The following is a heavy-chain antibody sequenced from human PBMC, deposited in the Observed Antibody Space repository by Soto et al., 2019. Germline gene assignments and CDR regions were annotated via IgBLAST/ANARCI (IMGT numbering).Heavy chain of an antibody. J-gene: IGHJ3*02. CDR2: IKQDGSEK. CDR3: ASPVEYGDYDAFDI. Sequence: GGSLRLSCAASGFTFSSYWMSWVRQAPGKGLEWVANIKQDGSEKYYVDSVKGRFTISRDNAKNSLYLQMNSLRAEDTAVYYCASPVEYGDYDAFDIWGQGTMVTVSS. CDR1: GFTFSSYW. V-gene: IGHV3-7*01. D-gene: IGHD4-17*01.